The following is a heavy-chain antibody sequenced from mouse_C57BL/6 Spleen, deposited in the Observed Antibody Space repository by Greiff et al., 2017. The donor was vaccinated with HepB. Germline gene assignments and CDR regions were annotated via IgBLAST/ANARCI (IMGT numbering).Heavy chain of an antibody. CDR2: IDTSDSYT. CDR3: ASIITTVVRYFDV. J-gene: IGHJ1*03. Sequence: QVQLQQPGAELVMPGASVKLSCKASGYTFTRYWMHWVKQRPGQGLEWIGEIDTSDSYTNYNQKFKGKSKLTVDKSSSTAYMQLSSLTAEDSAVYYCASIITTVVRYFDVWGTGTTVTVSS. V-gene: IGHV1-69*01. D-gene: IGHD1-1*01. CDR1: GYTFTRYW.